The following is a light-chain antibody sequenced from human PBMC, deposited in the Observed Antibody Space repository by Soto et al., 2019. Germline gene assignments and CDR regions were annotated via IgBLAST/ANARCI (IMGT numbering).Light chain of an antibody. CDR2: ETD. CDR1: SSNVAINP. Sequence: QAVVTQPPSVSGTPGQRVTISCSGSSSNVAINPVNWYQHLPGAAPRLLIYETDRRSSGVPDRFSASKSGTSASLAISGLTSEDEADYYCEAWDETLDGLYVFGTGTQLTVL. V-gene: IGLV1-44*01. CDR3: EAWDETLDGLYV. J-gene: IGLJ1*01.